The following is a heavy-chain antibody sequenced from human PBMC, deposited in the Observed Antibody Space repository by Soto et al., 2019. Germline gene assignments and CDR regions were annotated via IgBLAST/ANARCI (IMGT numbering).Heavy chain of an antibody. Sequence: QVQLVQSGAEVKKPGSSVKVSCKASGGTFSSYAISWVRQAPGQGLEWMGGIIPIFGTASYAQKFQGRVTITADESTSTAYMELSSLRSEDTAVYYCARTRYYYDSSGYYQYYFDYWGQGTLVTVSS. V-gene: IGHV1-69*01. J-gene: IGHJ4*02. CDR2: IIPIFGTA. CDR1: GGTFSSYA. D-gene: IGHD3-22*01. CDR3: ARTRYYYDSSGYYQYYFDY.